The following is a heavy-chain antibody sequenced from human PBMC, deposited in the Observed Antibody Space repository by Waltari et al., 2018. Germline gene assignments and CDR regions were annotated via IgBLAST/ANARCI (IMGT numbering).Heavy chain of an antibody. CDR3: ARERVGATRGFGS. Sequence: QVKLVQSVAEVKKPGSSVKVSCKASEGTFSSYAISWVRQARGHGLEWMGGIIPSLGIANCEQKFQGIVTITDDEATSTAYMELSSLRSEDTDVYYCARERVGATRGFGSWGQGTLVTVSS. J-gene: IGHJ5*02. CDR2: IIPSLGIA. V-gene: IGHV1-69*04. D-gene: IGHD1-26*01. CDR1: EGTFSSYA.